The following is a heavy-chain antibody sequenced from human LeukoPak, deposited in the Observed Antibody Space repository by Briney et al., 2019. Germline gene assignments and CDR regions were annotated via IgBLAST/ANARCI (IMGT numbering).Heavy chain of an antibody. V-gene: IGHV3-7*01. CDR1: GFTFSTYW. J-gene: IGHJ4*02. Sequence: RPGGSLRLSCAASGFTFSTYWMSWVRQAPGKGLEWVANIKQDGSEKYYLDSVKGRFTISRDNAKNSLYLQMNSLRAEDTAVYFCTREAAAGIDYWGQGTLATVSS. CDR3: TREAAAGIDY. D-gene: IGHD6-13*01. CDR2: IKQDGSEK.